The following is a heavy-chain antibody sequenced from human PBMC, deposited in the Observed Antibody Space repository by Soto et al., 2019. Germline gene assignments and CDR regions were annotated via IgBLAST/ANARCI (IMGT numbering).Heavy chain of an antibody. CDR1: GFTFNFYS. J-gene: IGHJ6*03. D-gene: IGHD3-3*01. CDR2: ISPSGGFI. Sequence: EVQLVESGGGLVKPGGSLRLSCAASGFTFNFYSLNWVRQAPGKGLEWVSSISPSGGFISYADSVKGRFTLSKDNAKKSLYLEMSSLRAEDTAVYFCARGGRHGGCPAYYYYMDVLGKGTTVSVSS. CDR3: ARGGRHGGCPAYYYYMDV. V-gene: IGHV3-21*02.